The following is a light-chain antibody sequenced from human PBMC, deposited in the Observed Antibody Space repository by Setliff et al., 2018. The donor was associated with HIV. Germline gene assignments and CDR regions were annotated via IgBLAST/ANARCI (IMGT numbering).Light chain of an antibody. CDR2: DVN. CDR1: SSDVRAYNY. CDR3: SSYSSSNTYVV. J-gene: IGLJ2*01. V-gene: IGLV2-14*01. Sequence: QSVLTQPASVSGSPGQSITISCTGTSSDVRAYNYVSWYQQHPGKAPKLMIYDVNKRPSGVSHRFSGPKSGNTAPLTISGLQPEDEADYSCSSYSSSNTYVVFGGGTKVTVL.